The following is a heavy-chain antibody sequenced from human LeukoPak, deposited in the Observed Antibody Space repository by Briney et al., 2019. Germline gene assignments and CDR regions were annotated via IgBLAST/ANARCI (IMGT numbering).Heavy chain of an antibody. CDR3: ARTVGHNDY. Sequence: GGSLRLSCAASGFTFSSYSMSWVRQAPGKGLEWISYINTDSSAIYYADSVRGRFTISRDNAKNSLCLQINSLRAEDTAVYYCARTVGHNDYWGQGTLVTVSS. CDR1: GFTFSSYS. CDR2: INTDSSAI. D-gene: IGHD4-23*01. J-gene: IGHJ4*02. V-gene: IGHV3-48*01.